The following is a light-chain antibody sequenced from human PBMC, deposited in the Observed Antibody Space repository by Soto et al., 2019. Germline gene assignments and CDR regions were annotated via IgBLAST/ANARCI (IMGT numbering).Light chain of an antibody. J-gene: IGLJ1*01. V-gene: IGLV2-11*01. CDR1: SSDVGNYIF. Sequence: QSVLTQPRSVSGSPGQSVTLSCTGTSSDVGNYIFVSWYQQYPGKAPKLLIYDVSRRPSGVPDRFSGSKSGNTASLTISGLQPEDEAEYYCCSYAGSSTPYVFGTGTKVTVL. CDR3: CSYAGSSTPYV. CDR2: DVS.